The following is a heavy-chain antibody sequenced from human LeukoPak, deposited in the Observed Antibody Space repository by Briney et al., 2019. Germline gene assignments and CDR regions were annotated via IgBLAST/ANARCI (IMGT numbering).Heavy chain of an antibody. CDR1: GGSISSGGYY. CDR2: IYHSGST. V-gene: IGHV4-30-2*01. CDR3: ARGSIGFWSGPEGFDP. D-gene: IGHD3-3*01. J-gene: IGHJ5*02. Sequence: SETLSLTCTVSGGSISSGGYYWSWIRQPPGQGLEWIGYIYHSGSTYYNPSLKSRVTISVDRSKNQFSLKLSSVTAADTAVYYCARGSIGFWSGPEGFDPWGQGTLVTVSS.